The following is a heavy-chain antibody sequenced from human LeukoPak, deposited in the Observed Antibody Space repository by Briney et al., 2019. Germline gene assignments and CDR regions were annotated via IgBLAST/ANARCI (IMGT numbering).Heavy chain of an antibody. CDR1: GFTVSSNY. V-gene: IGHV3-23*01. Sequence: GGSLRLSCAASGFTVSSNYMSWVRQAPGKGLEWVSAISGGGGSTYYADSVKGRFTISRDNSKNTLYLQMNSLRAEDTAVYYCARDHGGYDSSLGFDYWGQGTLVTVSS. J-gene: IGHJ4*02. CDR3: ARDHGGYDSSLGFDY. D-gene: IGHD3-22*01. CDR2: ISGGGGST.